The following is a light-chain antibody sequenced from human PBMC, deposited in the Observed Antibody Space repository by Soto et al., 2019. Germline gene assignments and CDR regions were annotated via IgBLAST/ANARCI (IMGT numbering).Light chain of an antibody. Sequence: EIVMTQAPATLSVYPRERATLSCRASQSVSSNLAWYQQKPGQAPRLLIYGASTRATGIPARFSGSGSGTEFTLTISSLQSEDFAVYYCQQYHNWPITFGQGTRLEI. CDR3: QQYHNWPIT. CDR2: GAS. J-gene: IGKJ5*01. CDR1: QSVSSN. V-gene: IGKV3-15*01.